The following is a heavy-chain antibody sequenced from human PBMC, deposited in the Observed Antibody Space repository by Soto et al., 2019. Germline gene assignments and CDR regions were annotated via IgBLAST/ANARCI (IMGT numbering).Heavy chain of an antibody. J-gene: IGHJ3*02. CDR3: AKDRGAVAFPDDAFDI. Sequence: EVQLVESGGGLVQPGRSLRLSCAASGFTFDDYAMHWVRQAPGKGLEWVSGISWNSGSIGYADSVKGRFTISRDNAKNSLYLQMNSLRAEDTALYYCAKDRGAVAFPDDAFDIWGQGTMVTVSS. V-gene: IGHV3-9*01. D-gene: IGHD6-19*01. CDR2: ISWNSGSI. CDR1: GFTFDDYA.